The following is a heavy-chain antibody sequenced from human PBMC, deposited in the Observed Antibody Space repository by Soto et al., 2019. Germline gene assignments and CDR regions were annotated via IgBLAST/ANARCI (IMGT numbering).Heavy chain of an antibody. CDR3: AKDFKWVPYYFDY. J-gene: IGHJ4*02. D-gene: IGHD2-8*01. V-gene: IGHV3-23*01. CDR2: ISGSGGST. Sequence: GGSLRLSCAASGFTFSSYAMSWVRQSPGKGLEWVSAISGSGGSTYYADSVKGRFTISRDNSKNTLYLQMNSLRAEDTAVYYCAKDFKWVPYYFDYWGQGTLVTVSS. CDR1: GFTFSSYA.